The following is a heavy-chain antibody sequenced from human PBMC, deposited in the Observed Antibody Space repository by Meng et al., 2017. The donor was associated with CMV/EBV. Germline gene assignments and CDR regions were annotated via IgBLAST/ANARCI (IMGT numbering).Heavy chain of an antibody. D-gene: IGHD5-18*01. J-gene: IGHJ4*02. Sequence: GGSLRLSCAASGFTFSDYYMSWIRQAPGKGLEWVSYISSSGSTIYYADSVKGRFTISRDNAKNSLYLQMNSLRAEDTAVYYCASHLVWLEASQPEPLDYWGQGTLVTVSS. CDR3: ASHLVWLEASQPEPLDY. CDR2: ISSSGSTI. CDR1: GFTFSDYY. V-gene: IGHV3-11*01.